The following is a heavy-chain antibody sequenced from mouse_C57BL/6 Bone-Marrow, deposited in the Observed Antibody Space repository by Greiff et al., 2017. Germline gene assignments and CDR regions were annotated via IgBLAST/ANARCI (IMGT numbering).Heavy chain of an antibody. V-gene: IGHV14-4*01. CDR1: GFNIKDDY. Sequence: VQLQQSGAELVRPGASVKLSCTASGFNIKDDYMHWVKQRPEQGLEWIGWIDPENGDTEYASKFQGKATITADTSSNTAYLQLSSLTSEDTAVYYCGYGNAMDYWDQGTSVTVSS. J-gene: IGHJ4*01. CDR2: IDPENGDT. CDR3: GYGNAMDY. D-gene: IGHD1-1*01.